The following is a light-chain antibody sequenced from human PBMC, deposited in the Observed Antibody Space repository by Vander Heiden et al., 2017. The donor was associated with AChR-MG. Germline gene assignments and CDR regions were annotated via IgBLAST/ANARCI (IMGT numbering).Light chain of an antibody. J-gene: IGLJ3*02. CDR1: NIGSKS. CDR3: QVWDSSSDQWV. V-gene: IGLV3-21*02. Sequence: SYVLTQPPSVSVAPGQTARITCGGNNIGSKSVHWYQQKPGQAPVLGGYDDSDRPSGIPERFSGSNSGNTATLTISRVEAGDEADYDGQVWDSSSDQWVFGGGTKLTVL. CDR2: DDS.